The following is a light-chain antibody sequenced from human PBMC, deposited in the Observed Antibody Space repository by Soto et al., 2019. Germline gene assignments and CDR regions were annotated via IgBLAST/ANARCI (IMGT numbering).Light chain of an antibody. V-gene: IGKV3-20*01. J-gene: IGKJ2*01. CDR2: GAS. CDR1: QSVSSSY. CDR3: HQYGSSPYT. Sequence: EIVLTQSPGTLSLSPGERATLSCRASQSVSSSYLAWYQQKPGQAPRLLIYGASSRATGIPDRFSGSGSGTDFTLTISRLEPEDFALYYCHQYGSSPYTFVQGTKLEIK.